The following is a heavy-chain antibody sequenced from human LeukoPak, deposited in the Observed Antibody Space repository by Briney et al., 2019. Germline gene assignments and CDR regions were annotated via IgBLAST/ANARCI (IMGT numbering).Heavy chain of an antibody. CDR2: IWYDGSNK. D-gene: IGHD3-9*01. J-gene: IGHJ5*02. CDR3: ARRQLTGYYHWFDP. V-gene: IGHV3-33*01. Sequence: GGSLRLSCAAPGFTFSSYGMHWVRQAPGKGLEWVAVIWYDGSNKYYADSVKGRFTISRDNSKNTLHLQMNSLRAEDTAVYYCARRQLTGYYHWFDPWGQGTLVTVSS. CDR1: GFTFSSYG.